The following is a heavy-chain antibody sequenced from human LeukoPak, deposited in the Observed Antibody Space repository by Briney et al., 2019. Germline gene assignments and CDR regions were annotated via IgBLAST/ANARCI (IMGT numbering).Heavy chain of an antibody. D-gene: IGHD4-11*01. V-gene: IGHV3-11*01. CDR3: ARRTYSHPFFDY. CDR1: GFTFSNYY. CDR2: ISGSGDSK. Sequence: PGGSLRLSCATSGFTFSNYYMGWIRQAPGKGLEWVSDISGSGDSKFYADSVKGRFTISRDNAKNSLHLQMSSLRAEDTAVYYCARRTYSHPFFDYWRQGTLVTVSS. J-gene: IGHJ4*02.